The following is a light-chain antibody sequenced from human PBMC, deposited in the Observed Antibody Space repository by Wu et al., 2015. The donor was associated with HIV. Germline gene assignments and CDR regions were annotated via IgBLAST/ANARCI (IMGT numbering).Light chain of an antibody. CDR1: QSLSTNS. J-gene: IGKJ1*01. Sequence: EIVLTQSADTLSLSPGERATLSCRASQSLSTNSLAWYQQKPGRAPRLVIYDASNRATDIPDRFSGSGSGTNFSLTINRLEPEDSAVYYCQQYGTSPRTFGQGTKVEIK. CDR2: DAS. V-gene: IGKV3-20*01. CDR3: QQYGTSPRT.